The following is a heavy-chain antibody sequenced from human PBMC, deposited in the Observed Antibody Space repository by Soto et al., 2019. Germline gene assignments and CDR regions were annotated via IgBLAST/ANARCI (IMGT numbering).Heavy chain of an antibody. J-gene: IGHJ5*02. Sequence: ASVKVSCKTSGYTFTTYGVSWVRQAPGQGLEWMGWISAYNGNTNYAQKLQGRVTMTTDTSTSTAYMELRGLRSDDTAAYYCAKDPSYYYGPEGWFDPWGQGTLVTVSS. D-gene: IGHD3-10*01. CDR2: ISAYNGNT. CDR3: AKDPSYYYGPEGWFDP. V-gene: IGHV1-18*04. CDR1: GYTFTTYG.